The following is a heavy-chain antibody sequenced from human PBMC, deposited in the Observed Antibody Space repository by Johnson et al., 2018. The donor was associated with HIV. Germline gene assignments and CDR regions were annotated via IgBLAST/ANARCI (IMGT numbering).Heavy chain of an antibody. V-gene: IGHV3-74*01. D-gene: IGHD6-13*01. Sequence: VQLVESGGGLVQPGGSLRLSCAASGFTFSSYWMHWVRQAPGKGLVWVSRINSDGSGTSHADSVKGRFTISRDNARNTLYLQMNSLRAEDTAVYYCAKVRRGSSWYIAFDIWGQGTMVTVSS. CDR1: GFTFSSYW. CDR3: AKVRRGSSWYIAFDI. J-gene: IGHJ3*02. CDR2: INSDGSGT.